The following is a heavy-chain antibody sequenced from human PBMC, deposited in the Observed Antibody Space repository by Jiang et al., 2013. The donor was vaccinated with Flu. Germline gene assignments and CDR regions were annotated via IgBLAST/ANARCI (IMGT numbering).Heavy chain of an antibody. V-gene: IGHV4-39*01. J-gene: IGHJ4*02. Sequence: PGLVKPSETLSLTCTVSGASINRSSDYWGWIRQPPGKGLEWIGSIYYSGSTYYNPSLKSRVTIFVDTSKNQFSLKVRSVTAADTAVYYCVSGSDPTVTIAPYWGQGTLVTVSS. CDR2: IYYSGST. CDR1: GASINRSSDY. CDR3: VSGSDPTVTIAPY. D-gene: IGHD4-17*01.